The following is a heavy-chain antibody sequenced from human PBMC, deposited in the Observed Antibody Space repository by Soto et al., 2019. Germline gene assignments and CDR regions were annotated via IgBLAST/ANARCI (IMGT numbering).Heavy chain of an antibody. V-gene: IGHV3-23*01. J-gene: IGHJ4*02. CDR3: AVPTGVTVTVPDY. CDR2: ISGDGGST. CDR1: GFTFGNYA. D-gene: IGHD2-21*02. Sequence: EVQLLESGGGLVQPGGSLRPSCAASGFTFGNYAMSWVRQAPGKGLEWVSAISGDGGSTYYADSVKGRFTISRENSKNTLYLQMNNLRAADTAVYYCAVPTGVTVTVPDYWGQGALVTVSS.